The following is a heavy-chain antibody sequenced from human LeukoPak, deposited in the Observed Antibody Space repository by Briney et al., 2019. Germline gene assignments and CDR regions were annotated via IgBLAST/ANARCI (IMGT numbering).Heavy chain of an antibody. J-gene: IGHJ5*02. V-gene: IGHV1-2*02. CDR2: INPNSGGT. Sequence: ASVTVSCKASGYTFTGYYMHWVRQAPGQGLEWMGWINPNSGGTNYAQKFQGRVTMTRDTSISTAYMELSRLRSDDTAVYYCAREVSSGLTPDGYNWFDPWGQGTLVTVSS. CDR1: GYTFTGYY. CDR3: AREVSSGLTPDGYNWFDP. D-gene: IGHD6-19*01.